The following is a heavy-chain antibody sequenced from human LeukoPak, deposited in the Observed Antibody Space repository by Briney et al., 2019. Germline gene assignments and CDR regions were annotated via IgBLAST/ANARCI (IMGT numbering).Heavy chain of an antibody. CDR1: GFTFSSYS. CDR2: IKQDGSEK. Sequence: GGSLRLSCAASGFTFSSYSMNWVRQAPGKGLEWVANIKQDGSEKYYVDSVKGRFTISRDNAKNSLYLQMNSLRAEDTAVYYCAREYYDILTGYHTQFDYWGQGTLVTVSS. J-gene: IGHJ4*02. CDR3: AREYYDILTGYHTQFDY. D-gene: IGHD3-9*01. V-gene: IGHV3-7*01.